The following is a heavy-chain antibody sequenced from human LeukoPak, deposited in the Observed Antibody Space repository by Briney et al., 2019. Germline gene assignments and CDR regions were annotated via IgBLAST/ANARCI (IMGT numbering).Heavy chain of an antibody. CDR3: AREAYYYDSSGSDY. D-gene: IGHD3-22*01. CDR1: GYTFTSYG. J-gene: IGHJ4*02. Sequence: GASVKVSCKASGYTFTSYGISWVRQAPGQGLEWMGWISAYNGNTNYAQKLQGRVTMTTDTSTGTAYMELRSLRSDDTAVYYCAREAYYYDSSGSDYWGQGTLVTVSS. CDR2: ISAYNGNT. V-gene: IGHV1-18*01.